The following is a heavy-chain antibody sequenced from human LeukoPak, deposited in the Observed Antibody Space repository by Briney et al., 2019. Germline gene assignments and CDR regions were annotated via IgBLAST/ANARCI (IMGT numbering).Heavy chain of an antibody. Sequence: GGSLRLFCAASGFTFSSYGMSWVRQAPGKGLEWVSAISGSGGEIHYADSVRGRFTISRDNSKSTLSLQMNSLRAEDMAIYYCATYRQVLLPFESWGQGTLVTVSS. CDR3: ATYRQVLLPFES. J-gene: IGHJ4*02. V-gene: IGHV3-23*01. D-gene: IGHD2-8*02. CDR1: GFTFSSYG. CDR2: ISGSGGEI.